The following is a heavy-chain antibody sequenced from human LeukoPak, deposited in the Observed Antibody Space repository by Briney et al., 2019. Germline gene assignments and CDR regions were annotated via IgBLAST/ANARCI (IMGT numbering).Heavy chain of an antibody. J-gene: IGHJ4*02. CDR1: GGSISSGSHY. V-gene: IGHV4-61*02. CDR2: IYSSGSA. D-gene: IGHD5-18*01. CDR3: ARDVDTAMVHFDH. Sequence: SETLSLTCTVSGGSISSGSHYWSWIRQPAGKGLEWIGRIYSSGSAKYNPSLKSRVTISLDMSKNQFSLKLSSVTAADTAVYYCARDVDTAMVHFDHWGQGTLVTVSS.